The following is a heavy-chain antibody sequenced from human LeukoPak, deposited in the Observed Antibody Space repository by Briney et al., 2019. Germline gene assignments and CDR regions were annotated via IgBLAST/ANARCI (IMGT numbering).Heavy chain of an antibody. J-gene: IGHJ4*02. Sequence: GGSLRLSCSASGFTFSSYGLHWIRQAPGKGLQYVSGISSNGGSTDYADSVKGRFTISRDNSKNTLYLQISSLRAEDTAVYYCVGAHVAAYWGQGTLVTVSS. CDR1: GFTFSSYG. D-gene: IGHD3-10*01. CDR3: VGAHVAAY. V-gene: IGHV3-64D*08. CDR2: ISSNGGST.